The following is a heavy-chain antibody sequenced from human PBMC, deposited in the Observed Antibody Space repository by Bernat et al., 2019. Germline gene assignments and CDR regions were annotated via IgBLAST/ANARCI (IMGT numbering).Heavy chain of an antibody. CDR2: IYSDGST. D-gene: IGHD3-3*01. V-gene: IGHV3-66*04. Sequence: EVQLVESGGNLVQPGGSLRLSCAASGFTVSSNYMSWVRQAPGKGLEWVSTIYSDGSTYYADSVKGRFVSSRDNSKNTLFLHMSRLRADDMALYYCARQDYFWSGFVVWGQGTLVTVSS. J-gene: IGHJ5*02. CDR1: GFTVSSNY. CDR3: ARQDYFWSGFVV.